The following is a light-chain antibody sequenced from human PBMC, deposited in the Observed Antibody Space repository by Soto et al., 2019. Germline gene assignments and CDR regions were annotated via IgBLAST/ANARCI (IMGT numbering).Light chain of an antibody. V-gene: IGLV1-44*01. CDR3: ATWDDSLNGYV. CDR1: SSNIGSNS. CDR2: TNN. Sequence: QSVLTQPLSASGTPGQRVTISCSGSSSNIGSNSVNWFQQLPGTAPRLLIYTNNQRPSGVPDRFSGSKSGTSASLAISGLRSEDEADYYCATWDDSLNGYVFGAGTKSPS. J-gene: IGLJ1*01.